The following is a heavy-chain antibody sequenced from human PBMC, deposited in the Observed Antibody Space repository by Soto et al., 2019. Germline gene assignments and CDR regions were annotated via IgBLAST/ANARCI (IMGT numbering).Heavy chain of an antibody. V-gene: IGHV3-74*01. CDR1: GFTFSSYW. J-gene: IGHJ5*02. Sequence: PGGSLRLSCAASGFTFSSYWMHWVRQAPGKGLVWVSRINSDGSSTSYAYSVKGRFTISRESAKNTLYLQMNSLRAEDTAVYYGASLYSGVVVPANWFDPWGQGTLVTVSS. CDR3: ASLYSGVVVPANWFDP. CDR2: INSDGSST. D-gene: IGHD2-2*01.